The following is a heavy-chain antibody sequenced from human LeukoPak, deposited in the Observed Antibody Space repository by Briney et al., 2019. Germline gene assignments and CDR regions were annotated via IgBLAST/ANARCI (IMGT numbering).Heavy chain of an antibody. Sequence: GGSLRLSCAASGFTFSGYIMNWVRQAPGKGLEWVSFIGTSGNTIYYADSVKGRFTVSRDNAKNSLYLQMNSLRAEDTAVYYCARVSYDGRGALFDYWGQGTLVTVSS. D-gene: IGHD1-26*01. J-gene: IGHJ4*02. CDR3: ARVSYDGRGALFDY. CDR1: GFTFSGYI. V-gene: IGHV3-48*01. CDR2: IGTSGNTI.